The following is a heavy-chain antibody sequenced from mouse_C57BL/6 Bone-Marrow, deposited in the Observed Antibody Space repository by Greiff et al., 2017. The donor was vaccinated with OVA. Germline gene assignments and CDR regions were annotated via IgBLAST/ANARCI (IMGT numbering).Heavy chain of an antibody. CDR3: ARHGDYGSSYDYYAMDY. Sequence: EVQLVESGGGLVQPGGSLKLSCAASGFTFSDYGMAWVRQAPRKGPEWVAFISNLAYSIYYADTVTGRFTISRENAKNTLYLRMSNLRSEDTAMYYCARHGDYGSSYDYYAMDYWGQGTSVTVSS. J-gene: IGHJ4*01. V-gene: IGHV5-15*01. CDR2: ISNLAYSI. D-gene: IGHD1-1*01. CDR1: GFTFSDYG.